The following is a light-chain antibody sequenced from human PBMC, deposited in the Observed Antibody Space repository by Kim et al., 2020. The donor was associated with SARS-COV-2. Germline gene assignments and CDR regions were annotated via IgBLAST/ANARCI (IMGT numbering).Light chain of an antibody. Sequence: LSGSVGDRVTITCQASQDIADYLNWYQQKAGKAPKLLIYDASNLQTGVASRFTGSKSGTTFTFTISSLQPEDIATYYCQQYDKPYSFGQGTKLEI. CDR1: QDIADY. CDR3: QQYDKPYS. J-gene: IGKJ2*03. V-gene: IGKV1-33*01. CDR2: DAS.